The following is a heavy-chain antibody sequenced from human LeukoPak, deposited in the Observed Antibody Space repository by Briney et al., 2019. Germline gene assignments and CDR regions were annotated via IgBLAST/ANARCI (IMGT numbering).Heavy chain of an antibody. J-gene: IGHJ3*02. V-gene: IGHV3-21*01. Sequence: GGSLRLSCAASGFAFSSYSMNWVRQAPGKGLEWVSSISSSSSYIYDADSVKGRFTISRDNAKNSLYLQMNSLRAEDTAVYYCARDRTGPQVALDAFDIWGQGTMVTVSS. CDR2: ISSSSSYI. D-gene: IGHD7-27*01. CDR1: GFAFSSYS. CDR3: ARDRTGPQVALDAFDI.